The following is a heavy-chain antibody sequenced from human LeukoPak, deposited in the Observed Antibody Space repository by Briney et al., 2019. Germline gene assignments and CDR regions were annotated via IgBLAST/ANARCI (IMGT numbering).Heavy chain of an antibody. CDR1: GITFSGSG. Sequence: GGSLRLSCAASGITFSGSGMSWVRQAPGKGLEWVSTISGSGSNTHYADSVKGRFTISRDNYKDTLYMQMNSLRVEDTAVYYCAKEDPFTPFDYWGQGTLVTVSS. CDR2: ISGSGSNT. CDR3: AKEDPFTPFDY. J-gene: IGHJ4*02. V-gene: IGHV3-23*01.